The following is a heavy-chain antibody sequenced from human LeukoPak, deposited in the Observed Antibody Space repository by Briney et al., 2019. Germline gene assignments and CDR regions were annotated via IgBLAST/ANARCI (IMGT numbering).Heavy chain of an antibody. CDR3: AREVNNWNCALLDY. V-gene: IGHV3-30-3*01. CDR2: ISYDGINK. CDR1: GFTFSSYA. J-gene: IGHJ4*02. Sequence: GRSLRLSCAASGFTFSSYAMHWVRQAPGKGLEWVAVISYDGINKYYADSVKGRFTISRDNSKNTLYLQMNSLRAEDTAVYYCAREVNNWNCALLDYWGQGTLVTVSS. D-gene: IGHD1-7*01.